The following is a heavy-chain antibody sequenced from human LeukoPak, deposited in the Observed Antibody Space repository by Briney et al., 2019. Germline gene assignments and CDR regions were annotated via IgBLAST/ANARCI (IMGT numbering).Heavy chain of an antibody. D-gene: IGHD3-22*01. V-gene: IGHV4-39*07. CDR2: IYYSGST. Sequence: PSETLSLTCTVSGGSISSSSYYWGWIRQPPGKGLEWIGSIYYSGSTYYNPSLKSRVTISVDTSKNQFSLKLSSVTAADTAVYYCARDRHYYDSSGSLYWFDPWGQGTLVTVSS. CDR3: ARDRHYYDSSGSLYWFDP. J-gene: IGHJ5*02. CDR1: GGSISSSSYY.